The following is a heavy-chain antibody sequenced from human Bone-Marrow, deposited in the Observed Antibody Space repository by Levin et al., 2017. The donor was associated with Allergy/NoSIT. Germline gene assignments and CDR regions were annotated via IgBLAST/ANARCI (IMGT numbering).Heavy chain of an antibody. CDR3: AREGDQDHDYGDSRYFDV. CDR2: IYNSENT. D-gene: IGHD4-17*01. V-gene: IGHV4-31*03. Sequence: SQTLSLSCIVSGGSISSGGYYWTWIRQHPVKGLEWIGYIYNSENTGYIYNSENTYYNPSLKSRLSISMDTSKNQFSLKLTSVTAADTAVYYCAREGDQDHDYGDSRYFDVWGRGTPVSVSS. CDR1: GGSISSGGYY. J-gene: IGHJ2*01.